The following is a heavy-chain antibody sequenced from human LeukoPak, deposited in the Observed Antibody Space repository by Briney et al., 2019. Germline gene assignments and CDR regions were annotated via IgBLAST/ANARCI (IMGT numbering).Heavy chain of an antibody. CDR1: GGSISSSSYY. J-gene: IGHJ4*02. D-gene: IGHD6-19*01. Sequence: PSETLSLTCTVSGGSISSSSYYWGWIRQPPGKGLEWIGSIYYSGSTYYNPSLKSRVTISVDTSKNQFSLKLSSVTAADTAVYYCARHFSGGWYPCFDYWGQGTLVTVSS. CDR2: IYYSGST. V-gene: IGHV4-39*01. CDR3: ARHFSGGWYPCFDY.